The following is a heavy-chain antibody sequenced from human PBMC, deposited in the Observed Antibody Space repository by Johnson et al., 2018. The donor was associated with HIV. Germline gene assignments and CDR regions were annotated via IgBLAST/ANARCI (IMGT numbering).Heavy chain of an antibody. CDR1: GFAFSSYA. Sequence: QMLLVESGGGVVQPGTSLRLSCTASGFAFSSYALHWVRQAPGKGLEWVAFIRYDGSNTYYADSVKGRFTISRDNSKNTLYLQMNSLRPEDTAVYYCASTHSGSYYSAFDIGGQGAMVTVSS. CDR2: IRYDGSNT. J-gene: IGHJ3*02. CDR3: ASTHSGSYYSAFDI. V-gene: IGHV3-30*02. D-gene: IGHD1-26*01.